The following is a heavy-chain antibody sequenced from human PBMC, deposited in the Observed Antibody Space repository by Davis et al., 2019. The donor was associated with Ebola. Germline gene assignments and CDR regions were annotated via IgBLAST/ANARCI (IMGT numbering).Heavy chain of an antibody. CDR1: GGTFTTYA. Sequence: AASVKVSCKASGGTFTTYALHWVRQAPGQSLEWMGNISPGNGDTKYSQKFQGRISITRDTSASTAYMELSSLRSEDTAVYYCAREVGPIDYWGQGTLVTVSS. CDR2: ISPGNGDT. J-gene: IGHJ4*02. V-gene: IGHV1-3*01. CDR3: AREVGPIDY. D-gene: IGHD1-26*01.